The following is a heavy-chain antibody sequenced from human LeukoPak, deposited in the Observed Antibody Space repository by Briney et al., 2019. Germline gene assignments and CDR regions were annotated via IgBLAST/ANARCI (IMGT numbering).Heavy chain of an antibody. V-gene: IGHV3-23*01. Sequence: GGSLGLSCAASGFTFSNFAMNWVRQAPGKGLEWVTAISSSGGLTFYADSVKGRFTVSRDNSKSTLYLQMNSLRVEDTAVYYCAKVISGWYPFGDWGQGTLVTVSS. CDR3: AKVISGWYPFGD. CDR1: GFTFSNFA. J-gene: IGHJ4*02. CDR2: ISSSGGLT. D-gene: IGHD6-19*01.